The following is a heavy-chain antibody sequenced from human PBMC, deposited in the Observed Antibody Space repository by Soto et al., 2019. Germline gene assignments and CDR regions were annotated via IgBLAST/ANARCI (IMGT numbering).Heavy chain of an antibody. CDR3: VKGGIMITFGGVISGQEHYYYCGMDV. D-gene: IGHD3-16*02. CDR1: GYTFTSYD. J-gene: IGHJ6*02. CDR2: MNPNSGNT. Sequence: GASVKVSCKASGYTFTSYDINWVRQATGQGVEWMGWMNPNSGNTSYAQKFQGRGTKTRNTPISTTYMELSSLISEDTAVYYCVKGGIMITFGGVISGQEHYYYCGMDVWGQGTTVTVSS. V-gene: IGHV1-8*01.